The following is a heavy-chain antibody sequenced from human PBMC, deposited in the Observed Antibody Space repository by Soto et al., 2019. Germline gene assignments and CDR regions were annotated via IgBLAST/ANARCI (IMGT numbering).Heavy chain of an antibody. CDR3: AKDSLVVPAALVSWFDP. J-gene: IGHJ5*02. Sequence: GGSLRLSCATSGFILSDCAMNWVRQAPGKGLEWVSYISGSSGVIDYADSVKGRFTVSRDNAKNSLYLQMNSLRAEDTAVYYCAKDSLVVPAALVSWFDPWGQGTLVTVSS. V-gene: IGHV3-48*01. CDR1: GFILSDCA. D-gene: IGHD2-2*01. CDR2: ISGSSGVI.